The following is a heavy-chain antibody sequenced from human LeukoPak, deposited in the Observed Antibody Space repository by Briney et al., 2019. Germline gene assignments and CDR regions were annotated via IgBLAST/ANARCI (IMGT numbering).Heavy chain of an antibody. CDR3: AREDYYDSSGYYPILDY. J-gene: IGHJ4*02. Sequence: PGRSLRLSCAASGFTFSSYGMHWVRQAPGKGLEWVAVIWYDGSNKYYADSVKGRFTISRDNSKNTLYLQMNSLRAEDTAVYYCAREDYYDSSGYYPILDYWGQGTLVTVSS. D-gene: IGHD3-22*01. V-gene: IGHV3-33*01. CDR1: GFTFSSYG. CDR2: IWYDGSNK.